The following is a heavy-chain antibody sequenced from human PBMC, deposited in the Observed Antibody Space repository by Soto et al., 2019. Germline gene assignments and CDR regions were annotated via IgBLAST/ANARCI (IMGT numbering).Heavy chain of an antibody. J-gene: IGHJ5*02. CDR2: IYYSGST. CDR1: GGSISSSSYY. V-gene: IGHV4-39*01. D-gene: IGHD6-13*01. Sequence: SETLCLTCTVSGGSISSSSYYWGWIRQPPGKGLEWIGSIYYSGSTYYNPSLKSRVTISVDTSKNQFSLKLSSVTAADTAVYYCARHQSHSSSYVDPWGQGTLVTVSS. CDR3: ARHQSHSSSYVDP.